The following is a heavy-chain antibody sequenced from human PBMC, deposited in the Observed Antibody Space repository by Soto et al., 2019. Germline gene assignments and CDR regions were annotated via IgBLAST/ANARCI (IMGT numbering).Heavy chain of an antibody. D-gene: IGHD3-16*01. J-gene: IGHJ6*02. CDR3: ARDWGYYYYYGMDV. CDR1: GFTFSSYS. CDR2: ISSSSSTI. V-gene: IGHV3-48*01. Sequence: EVQLVESGGGLVQPGGSLRLSCAASGFTFSSYSMNWVRQAPGKGLEWVSYISSSSSTIYYADSVKGRFTISRDNAKNSLYLQMYSLRAEDTAVYYCARDWGYYYYYGMDVWGQGTTVTVSS.